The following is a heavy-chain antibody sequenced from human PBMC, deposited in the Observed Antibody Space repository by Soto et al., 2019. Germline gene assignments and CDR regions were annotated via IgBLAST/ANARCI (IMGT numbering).Heavy chain of an antibody. V-gene: IGHV3-30*18. CDR2: ISYDGSNK. D-gene: IGHD2-2*01. Sequence: GGSLRLSCAASGFTFSSYGMHWVRQAPGKGLEWVAVISYDGSNKYYADSVKGRFTISRDNSKNTLYLQMNSLRAEDTAVYYCAKDLAPIVLVPAASDYWGQGTLVTVSS. CDR3: AKDLAPIVLVPAASDY. CDR1: GFTFSSYG. J-gene: IGHJ4*02.